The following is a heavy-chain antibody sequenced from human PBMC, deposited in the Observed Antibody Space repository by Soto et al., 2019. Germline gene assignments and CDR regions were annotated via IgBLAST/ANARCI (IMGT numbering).Heavy chain of an antibody. D-gene: IGHD6-19*01. CDR1: GFTVSSNY. CDR2: IYSGGST. J-gene: IGHJ4*02. Sequence: EVQLVESGGGLIQPGGSLRLSCAASGFTVSSNYMSWVRQAPGKGLEWVSVIYSGGSTYCADSVKGRFTISRDNSKNTLYLQMNSLRAEDTAVYYCARDPLPGGYSSGQPRRGYWGQGTLVTVSS. CDR3: ARDPLPGGYSSGQPRRGY. V-gene: IGHV3-53*01.